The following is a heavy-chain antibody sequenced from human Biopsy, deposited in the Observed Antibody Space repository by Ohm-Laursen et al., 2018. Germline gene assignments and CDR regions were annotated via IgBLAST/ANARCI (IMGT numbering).Heavy chain of an antibody. CDR2: ITQSGST. D-gene: IGHD6-13*01. J-gene: IGHJ6*02. V-gene: IGHV4-34*01. CDR1: GGSVNSYS. CDR3: ARVPLPGIGAAYQGRFLYGMDV. Sequence: ALSLTCTVSGGSVNSYSWSWIRQPPGKGLEWIGDITQSGSTNYSPSLKSRVTISVDTAKKQFSLSLRSATAADTAVYYCARVPLPGIGAAYQGRFLYGMDVWGQGTTVSVSS.